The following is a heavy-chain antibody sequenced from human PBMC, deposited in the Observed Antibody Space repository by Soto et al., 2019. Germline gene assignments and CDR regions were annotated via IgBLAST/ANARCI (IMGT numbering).Heavy chain of an antibody. D-gene: IGHD3-16*01. Sequence: PGGFLRLSCAASGFKFSNYAMSWVRQAPGKGLEWVSLISAAGGGTYYADSVKGRFTISRDNSHNTLYLQVHSLTAEDTAVYYCAKDRRAGGNSAFYFDFWGDGAQVTVS. V-gene: IGHV3-23*01. CDR3: AKDRRAGGNSAFYFDF. CDR2: ISAAGGGT. CDR1: GFKFSNYA. J-gene: IGHJ5*01.